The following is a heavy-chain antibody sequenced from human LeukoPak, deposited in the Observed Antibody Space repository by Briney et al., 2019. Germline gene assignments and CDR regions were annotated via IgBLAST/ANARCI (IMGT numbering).Heavy chain of an antibody. CDR3: ARDVGTAGDFWSGYSFY. CDR2: IIPIFGTA. Sequence: SVKVSCKASGGTFSSYAISWVRQAPGQGLEWMGGIIPIFGTANYAQKFQGRVTITADESTSTAYMELSSLRSEDTAVYYCARDVGTAGDFWSGYSFYWGQGTLVTVSS. V-gene: IGHV1-69*01. J-gene: IGHJ4*02. CDR1: GGTFSSYA. D-gene: IGHD3-3*01.